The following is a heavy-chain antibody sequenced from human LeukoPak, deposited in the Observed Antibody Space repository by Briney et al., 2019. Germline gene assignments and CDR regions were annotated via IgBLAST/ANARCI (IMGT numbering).Heavy chain of an antibody. CDR3: ARIYGDYVEYFDY. D-gene: IGHD4-17*01. CDR1: GGSISSYY. V-gene: IGHV4-4*07. CDR2: IYTSGSS. Sequence: KPSETLSLTCSVSGGSISSYYWSWVRQPVGKGLEWIGHIYTSGSSNYNPSLRSRVTMSVDTSKKQFSLKLSSVTAADTAVYYCARIYGDYVEYFDYWGQGTLVTVSS. J-gene: IGHJ4*02.